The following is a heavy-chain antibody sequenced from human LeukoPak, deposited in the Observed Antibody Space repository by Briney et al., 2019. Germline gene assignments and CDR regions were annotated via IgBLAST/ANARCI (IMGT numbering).Heavy chain of an antibody. J-gene: IGHJ5*02. CDR1: GYTFTSYY. CDR2: INPSGGST. D-gene: IGHD4-17*01. Sequence: ASVKVSCKASGYTFTSYYMHWVRQAPGQGLEWMGIINPSGGSTSYAQKFQGRVTMTRDTSTSTVYMELSSLRSEDTAVYYCAKEVTTSKVGHWFDPWGQGTLVTVSS. CDR3: AKEVTTSKVGHWFDP. V-gene: IGHV1-46*01.